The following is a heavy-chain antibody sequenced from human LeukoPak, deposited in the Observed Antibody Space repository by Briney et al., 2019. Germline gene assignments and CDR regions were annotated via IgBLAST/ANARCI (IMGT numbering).Heavy chain of an antibody. CDR1: GGSISGYY. J-gene: IGHJ3*02. D-gene: IGHD6-19*01. V-gene: IGHV4-30-4*08. CDR2: IYYSGST. CDR3: ARASSGWNDAFDI. Sequence: SETLSLTCTVSGGSISGYYWNWIRQPPGKGLEWIGYIYYSGSTYYNPSLKSRVTISVDTSKNQFSLKLSSVTAADTAVYYCARASSGWNDAFDIWGQGTMVTVSS.